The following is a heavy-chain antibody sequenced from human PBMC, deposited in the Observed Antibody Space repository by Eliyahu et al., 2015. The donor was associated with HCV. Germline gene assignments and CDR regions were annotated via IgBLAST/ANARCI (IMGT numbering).Heavy chain of an antibody. V-gene: IGHV3-9*01. J-gene: IGHJ5*02. CDR3: ARDTARIGWNNWFDP. D-gene: IGHD2-15*01. Sequence: DVQLVESGGGLVQPGRSLRLSCTGSGFTXEXHSMHWVRQAPGKSLEWVSSISHNGATKGYADSVKGRFTISRDNAKNSLYLEIKSLRVEDTAKYYCARDTARIGWNNWFDPWGQGTLVTVSS. CDR2: ISHNGATK. CDR1: GFTXEXHS.